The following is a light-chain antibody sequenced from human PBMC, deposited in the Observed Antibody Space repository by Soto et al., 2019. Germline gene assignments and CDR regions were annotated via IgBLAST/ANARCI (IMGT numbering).Light chain of an antibody. CDR2: DAS. J-gene: IGKJ2*01. CDR1: QSIGVY. CDR3: QKHNDY. Sequence: DSQLTQSPSILSASVGDRVIITCRASQSIGVYLAWYQQIPGKAPKVLIHDASTLARGVPSRFSGSGSGTEFTLTINSLQPDDFATYYCQKHNDYFGQGTKLEIK. V-gene: IGKV1-5*01.